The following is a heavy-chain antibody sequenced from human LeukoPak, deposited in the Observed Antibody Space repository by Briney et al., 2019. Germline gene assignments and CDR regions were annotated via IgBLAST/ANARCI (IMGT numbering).Heavy chain of an antibody. CDR3: ASGPAYYFDY. Sequence: SETLSLTCAVYGGSFSGYYWSWIRQPPGKGLEWIGEINHSGSTNYNPSLKSRVTISVGTSKNQFSLKLSSVTAADTAVYYCASGPAYYFDYWGQGTLVTVSS. CDR1: GGSFSGYY. V-gene: IGHV4-34*01. CDR2: INHSGST. J-gene: IGHJ4*02.